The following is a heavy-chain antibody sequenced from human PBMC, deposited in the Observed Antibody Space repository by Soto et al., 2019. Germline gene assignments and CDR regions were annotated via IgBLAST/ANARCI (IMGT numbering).Heavy chain of an antibody. CDR3: AKRSSGSSGYFDL. J-gene: IGHJ2*01. V-gene: IGHV3-23*01. D-gene: IGHD6-19*01. Sequence: EEQMLESGGGLAQPGGSLRLSCAASGFTFTNYAMSWVRQAPGKGLEWVSALDAHDVSTYYADSVKGRFTISRDNSYNTLYLQMNSLRAEDTAVYYCAKRSSGSSGYFDLWGRGTLVTVSS. CDR1: GFTFTNYA. CDR2: LDAHDVST.